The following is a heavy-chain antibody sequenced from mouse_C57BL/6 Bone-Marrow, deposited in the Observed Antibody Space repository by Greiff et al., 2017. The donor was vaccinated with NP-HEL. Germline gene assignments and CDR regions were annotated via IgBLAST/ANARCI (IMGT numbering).Heavy chain of an antibody. CDR3: ARHGSRHWYFDV. V-gene: IGHV1-59*01. Sequence: VQLQQPGAELVRPGTSVKLSCKASGYTFTSYWMHWVKQRPGQGLEWIGVIDPSDSYTNYNPKFTGKATLTVDTSSSTADMQLSSLTSEDSAVYYCARHGSRHWYFDVWGTGTTVTVSS. CDR1: GYTFTSYW. CDR2: IDPSDSYT. D-gene: IGHD1-1*01. J-gene: IGHJ1*03.